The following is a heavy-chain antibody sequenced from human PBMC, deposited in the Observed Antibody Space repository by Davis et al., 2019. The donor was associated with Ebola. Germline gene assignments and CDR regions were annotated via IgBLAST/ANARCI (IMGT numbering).Heavy chain of an antibody. V-gene: IGHV3-30*02. CDR1: GSTFRKYG. D-gene: IGHD2/OR15-2a*01. Sequence: GGPLRPPCAALGSTFRKYGMNWVRQAPGKGLEWIAFISHDGRNIPYAGSVWGRFTISRDNSRNTVYLQMNSLRPEDTAVYYYAKDRHPLTNNKIYNFDYWGPGTLVTVSS. CDR3: AKDRHPLTNNKIYNFDY. J-gene: IGHJ4*01. CDR2: ISHDGRNI.